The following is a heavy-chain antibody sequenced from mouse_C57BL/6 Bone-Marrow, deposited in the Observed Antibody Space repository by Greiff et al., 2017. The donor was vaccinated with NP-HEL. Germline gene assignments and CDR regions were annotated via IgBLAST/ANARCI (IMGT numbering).Heavy chain of an antibody. CDR2: IDPANGNT. D-gene: IGHD2-5*01. CDR1: GFNIKNTY. CDR3: AIPSYYSNYLYYFDD. V-gene: IGHV14-3*01. J-gene: IGHJ2*01. Sequence: EVQLQQSVAELVRPGASVKLSCTASGFNIKNTYMHWVKQRPEQGLEWIGRIDPANGNTKYAPKFQGKATIPADTSSNTAYLQLSSLTSEDTAIYYCAIPSYYSNYLYYFDDWGQGTTLTVSS.